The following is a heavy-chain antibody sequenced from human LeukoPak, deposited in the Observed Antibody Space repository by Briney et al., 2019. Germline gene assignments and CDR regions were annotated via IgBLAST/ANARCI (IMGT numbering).Heavy chain of an antibody. CDR3: ARQYYYDSSGCFDY. Sequence: SETLSLTCTVSGGSISSYYWSWIRQPAGKGPEWIGRIYTSGSTNYNPSLKSRVTMSVDTSKNQFSLKLSSVTAADTAVYYCARQYYYDSSGCFDYWGQGTLVTVSS. CDR1: GGSISSYY. D-gene: IGHD3-22*01. J-gene: IGHJ4*02. V-gene: IGHV4-4*07. CDR2: IYTSGST.